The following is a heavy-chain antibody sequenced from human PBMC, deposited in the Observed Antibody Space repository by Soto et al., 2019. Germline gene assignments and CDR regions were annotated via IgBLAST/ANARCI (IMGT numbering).Heavy chain of an antibody. V-gene: IGHV4-4*02. CDR3: ASNRYAGYDFDS. CDR2: VGQSGYI. D-gene: IGHD5-12*01. CDR1: NGSISSSNW. J-gene: IGHJ4*02. Sequence: QVQLQESGPGLVKPSGTLSLTCTVSNGSISSSNWWSWVRQSPGKGLEWIGEVGQSGYISSIPSPKSRLTILLDKSTNRSALRLTSMPAGDTAVYYCASNRYAGYDFDSWGQRTLVTVSS.